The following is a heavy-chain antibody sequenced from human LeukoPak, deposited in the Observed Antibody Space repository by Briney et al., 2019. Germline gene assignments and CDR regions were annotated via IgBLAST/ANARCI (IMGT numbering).Heavy chain of an antibody. V-gene: IGHV3-30*18. CDR1: GLTFSSYG. Sequence: GRSLRLSCAASGLTFSSYGMHWVRQAPGKGLEWVAVISYDGRQTYYADSVKGRFTISRDNSKSTVYLQMNSLTTDDTAVYSCAKDFNTVTTLDSWGQGTLVTVSS. CDR3: AKDFNTVTTLDS. CDR2: ISYDGRQT. D-gene: IGHD4-17*01. J-gene: IGHJ4*02.